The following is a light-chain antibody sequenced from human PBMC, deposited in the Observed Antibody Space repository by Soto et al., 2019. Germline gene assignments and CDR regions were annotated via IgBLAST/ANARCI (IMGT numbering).Light chain of an antibody. Sequence: EVVLTQSPGTLSLSPGERATLSSRASQSVSSSYLAWYQQKPGQAPRLLIYGASSRATGIPDRFSGSGSGTDFTLTISRLEPEDFAVYYCQQYGSSPAFGPGTKVDIK. CDR2: GAS. J-gene: IGKJ3*01. V-gene: IGKV3-20*01. CDR3: QQYGSSPA. CDR1: QSVSSSY.